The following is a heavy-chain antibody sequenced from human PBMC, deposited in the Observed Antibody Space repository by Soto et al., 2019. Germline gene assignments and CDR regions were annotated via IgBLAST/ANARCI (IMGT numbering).Heavy chain of an antibody. CDR3: ARDPTIFGVVQNYGMDV. D-gene: IGHD3-3*01. V-gene: IGHV1-18*01. Sequence: QVQLVQSGAEVKKPGASVKVSCKASGYTFTTFGISWVRQAPGQGLEWLGWISAYNGYTNYAQKLQGRVTMTTDTSTSTAYMELRSLRSDYTAVYYCARDPTIFGVVQNYGMDVWGQGTTVTVSS. J-gene: IGHJ6*02. CDR1: GYTFTTFG. CDR2: ISAYNGYT.